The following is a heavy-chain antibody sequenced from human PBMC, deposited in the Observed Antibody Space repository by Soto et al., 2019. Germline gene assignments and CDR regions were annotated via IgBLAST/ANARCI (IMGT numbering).Heavy chain of an antibody. D-gene: IGHD1-1*01. Sequence: QVQLQESGPGLVKPSQTLSLTCTVSGGSISRGGYYWSWIRQHPGKGLEWIGYIYYSGSTYYNPTLESRVTISVDTSKNQVALKLSSVTAADTAVYYCARDPWTPGGPWGQGTLVTVSS. CDR1: GGSISRGGYY. V-gene: IGHV4-31*03. CDR2: IYYSGST. CDR3: ARDPWTPGGP. J-gene: IGHJ5*02.